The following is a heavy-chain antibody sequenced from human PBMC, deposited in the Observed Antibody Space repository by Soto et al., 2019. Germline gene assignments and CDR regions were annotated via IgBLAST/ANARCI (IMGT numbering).Heavy chain of an antibody. CDR2: IGRSGSYT. Sequence: QVQLVESGGGLVKPGGSLRLSCAASGFTFSDYYMSWIRQAPGKGLEWVSYIGRSGSYTNYADSVKGRFTISRDNAKNSLHLQMNSLRAEDTAVYSCARDADILTGSDAFDIWGQGTMVTVSS. CDR3: ARDADILTGSDAFDI. V-gene: IGHV3-11*05. CDR1: GFTFSDYY. J-gene: IGHJ3*02. D-gene: IGHD3-9*01.